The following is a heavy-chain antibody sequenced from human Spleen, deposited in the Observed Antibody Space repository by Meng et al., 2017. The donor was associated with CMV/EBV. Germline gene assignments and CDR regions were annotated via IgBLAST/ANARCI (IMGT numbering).Heavy chain of an antibody. CDR3: GRGGSSAWYYYYAVDV. D-gene: IGHD2-2*01. J-gene: IGHJ6*02. Sequence: ASVKVSCKASGYTFTAHYFHWVRQAPGQGLEWMGWIHPHRGDTTYAQKLQGRVTVTTDTSTSTAYMELRSLRSDDTAVYYCGRGGSSAWYYYYAVDVWGQGTTVTVSS. V-gene: IGHV1-2*02. CDR1: GYTFTAHY. CDR2: IHPHRGDT.